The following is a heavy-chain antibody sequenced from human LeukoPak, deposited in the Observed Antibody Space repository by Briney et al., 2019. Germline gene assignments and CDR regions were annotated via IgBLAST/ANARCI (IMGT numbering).Heavy chain of an antibody. CDR2: IYYSGST. CDR1: GGSISSSNYY. D-gene: IGHD3-22*01. Sequence: PSETLSLTCTVSGGSISSSNYYWGWIRQTPGKGLGWIGSIYYSGSTYYNPSLKSRVTISVDTSKNQFSLKLSSVTAAGTAVYYCARGPYYYDSSGYYIPYYGMDVWGQGTTVTVSS. V-gene: IGHV4-39*01. J-gene: IGHJ6*02. CDR3: ARGPYYYDSSGYYIPYYGMDV.